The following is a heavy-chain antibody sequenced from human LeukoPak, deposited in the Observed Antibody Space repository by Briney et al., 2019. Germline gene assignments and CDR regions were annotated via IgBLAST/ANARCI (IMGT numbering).Heavy chain of an antibody. CDR1: GGSISSYY. Sequence: PSETLSLTCTVSGGSISSYYWRWIRQPPGKGLEWIGDIYYSGSTNYNPSLKSRVTMSVDTSKNQFSLKLGSVTAADTAVYYCARVPPRGSGSYSTDYWGQGTLVTVSS. D-gene: IGHD3-10*01. CDR2: IYYSGST. CDR3: ARVPPRGSGSYSTDY. V-gene: IGHV4-59*01. J-gene: IGHJ4*02.